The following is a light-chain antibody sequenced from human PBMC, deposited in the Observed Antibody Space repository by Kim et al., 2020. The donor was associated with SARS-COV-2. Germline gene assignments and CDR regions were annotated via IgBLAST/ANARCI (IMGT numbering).Light chain of an antibody. V-gene: IGLV2-23*02. Sequence: GQSITISCPGTSRDVGSYNLVSWYQQHPGKAPKLMIYEVSKRPSGVSNRFSGSKSGNTASLTISGLQAEDEADYYCCSYAGSSTLVFGGGTKLTVL. CDR3: CSYAGSSTLV. CDR1: SRDVGSYNL. J-gene: IGLJ2*01. CDR2: EVS.